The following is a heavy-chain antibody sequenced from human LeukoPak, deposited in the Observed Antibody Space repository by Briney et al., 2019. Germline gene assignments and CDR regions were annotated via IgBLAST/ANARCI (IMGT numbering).Heavy chain of an antibody. V-gene: IGHV3-74*01. D-gene: IGHD3-3*01. J-gene: IGHJ3*02. CDR3: ARGAFGVYAFDI. CDR1: GFTFTNYA. Sequence: GGSLRLSCAASGFTFTNYAMNWVRQAPGKGLVWVSRITPDGTSTTYADSVKGRFTISRDNAKNTLYVQMNSLRAEDTAVYYCARGAFGVYAFDIWGQGTMVTVSS. CDR2: ITPDGTST.